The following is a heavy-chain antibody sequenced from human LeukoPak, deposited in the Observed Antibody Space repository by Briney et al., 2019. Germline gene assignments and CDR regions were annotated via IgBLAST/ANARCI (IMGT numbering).Heavy chain of an antibody. CDR3: ARVQGKLWTYYFDY. CDR2: INHSGST. D-gene: IGHD5-18*01. CDR1: GGSFSGYY. J-gene: IGHJ4*02. Sequence: SETLSLTCAVYGGSFSGYYWSWIRQPPGKGLEWIGEINHSGSTNYNPSLKSRVTISVDTSKNQFSLKLSSVTAADTAVYYCARVQGKLWTYYFDYWGQGNLVTVSS. V-gene: IGHV4-34*01.